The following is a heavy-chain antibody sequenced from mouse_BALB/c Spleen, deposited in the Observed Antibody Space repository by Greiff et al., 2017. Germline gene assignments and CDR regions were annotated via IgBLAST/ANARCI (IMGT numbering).Heavy chain of an antibody. D-gene: IGHD3-1*01. Sequence: QVQLKESGAELMKPGASVKISCKATGYTFSSYWIEWVKQRPGHGLEWIGEILPGSGSTNYNEKFKGKATFTADTSSNTAYMQLSSLTSEDSAVYYCARRRGLLGSWYFDVWGAGTTVTVSS. V-gene: IGHV1-9*01. CDR1: GYTFSSYW. J-gene: IGHJ1*01. CDR3: ARRRGLLGSWYFDV. CDR2: ILPGSGST.